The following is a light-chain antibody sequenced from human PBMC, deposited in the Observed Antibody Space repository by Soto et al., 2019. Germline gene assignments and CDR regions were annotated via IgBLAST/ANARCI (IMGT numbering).Light chain of an antibody. Sequence: QSVLTQPASVSGSPGQSITISCTGTRSDVGGYNYVSWYQQHPGKAPTLMIYDVSNRPSGVSNRFSGSKSCNTAALTISGLQAEDEADYYCSSYTSSSTRVFGGGTKLTVL. CDR3: SSYTSSSTRV. CDR2: DVS. CDR1: RSDVGGYNY. J-gene: IGLJ2*01. V-gene: IGLV2-14*01.